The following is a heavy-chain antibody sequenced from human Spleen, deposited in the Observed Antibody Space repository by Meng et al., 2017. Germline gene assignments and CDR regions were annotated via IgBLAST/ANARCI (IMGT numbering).Heavy chain of an antibody. J-gene: IGHJ4*02. Sequence: LVAYGVEVKKPGASVRVPCKASGYTFTGYYIHWVRQAPGQGLEWLGRIDCNNGGAVYAQKFQDRVTLTRDTSITTAYMDLSRLTSDDTAVYYCARDAGRAAGPRWGQGTLVTVSS. D-gene: IGHD6-13*01. CDR2: IDCNNGGA. CDR3: ARDAGRAAGPR. CDR1: GYTFTGYY. V-gene: IGHV1-2*06.